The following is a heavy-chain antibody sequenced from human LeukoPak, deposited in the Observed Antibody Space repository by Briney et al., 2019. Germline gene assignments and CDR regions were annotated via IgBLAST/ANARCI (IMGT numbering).Heavy chain of an antibody. CDR1: GGSISSYY. Sequence: SETLSLTCTVSGGSISSYYWSWIRQPAGKGLEWIGRIYTSGSTNYNPSLKSRVTMPVGTSKNQFSLKLSSVTAADTAVYYCAREGLCSGGSCYRPFFDYWGQGTLVTVSS. CDR2: IYTSGST. D-gene: IGHD2-15*01. V-gene: IGHV4-4*07. CDR3: AREGLCSGGSCYRPFFDY. J-gene: IGHJ4*02.